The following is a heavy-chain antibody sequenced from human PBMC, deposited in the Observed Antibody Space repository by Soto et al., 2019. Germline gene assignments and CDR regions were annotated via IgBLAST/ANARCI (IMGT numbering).Heavy chain of an antibody. CDR3: AAPGYCSSTSCYTEPYYYYYGMDV. D-gene: IGHD2-2*02. J-gene: IGHJ6*02. CDR1: GFTFSSYA. Sequence: EVQLLESGGGLVQPGGSLRLSCTASGFTFSSYAMSWVRQAPGKGLEWVSAISGSGGSTYYADSAKGRFTISRDNSKNTLYLQMNSLRVEDTAVYYCAAPGYCSSTSCYTEPYYYYYGMDVWGQGTTVTVSS. CDR2: ISGSGGST. V-gene: IGHV3-23*01.